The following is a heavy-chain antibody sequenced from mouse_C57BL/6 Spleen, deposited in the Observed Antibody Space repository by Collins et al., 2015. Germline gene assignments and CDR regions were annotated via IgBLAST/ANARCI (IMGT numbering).Heavy chain of an antibody. CDR3: ARSPIYYGNPWFAY. CDR1: GYSITSDYA. D-gene: IGHD2-1*01. Sequence: DVQLQESGPGLVKPSQSLSLTCTVTGYSITSDYAWNWIRQFPGNKLEWMGYINYSGNTSFNPSLKSRISITRDTSKNQFFLQLNYVTTEDTATYYCARSPIYYGNPWFAYWGQGTLVTVSA. CDR2: INYSGNT. J-gene: IGHJ3*01. V-gene: IGHV3-2*02.